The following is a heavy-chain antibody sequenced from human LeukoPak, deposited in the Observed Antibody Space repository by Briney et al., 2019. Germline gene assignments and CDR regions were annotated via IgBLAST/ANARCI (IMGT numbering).Heavy chain of an antibody. CDR1: GYTLSELS. CDR3: ATSAYKWNYGWYDP. D-gene: IGHD1-7*01. V-gene: IGHV1-24*01. CDR2: FDPEDGET. Sequence: ASVKVSCKVSGYTLSELSMHWMRQAPGKGLEWMGGFDPEDGETIYAHKFQGRVTMTEDTSTDTAYMELSSLRSEDTAVYYCATSAYKWNYGWYDPWGQGTLVTVSS. J-gene: IGHJ5*02.